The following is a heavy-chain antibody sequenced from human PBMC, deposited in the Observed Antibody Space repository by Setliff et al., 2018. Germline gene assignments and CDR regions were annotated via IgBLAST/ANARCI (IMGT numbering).Heavy chain of an antibody. J-gene: IGHJ4*02. D-gene: IGHD5-12*01. CDR1: GGSFSGYY. CDR3: ARVRKGYSGYDFGDY. Sequence: PSETLSLTCAVYGGSFSGYYWSWIRQPPGKGLEWIGEINHSGSTNYNPSLKSRVTISLDTSRNQFSLKLRSVTAADTAVYYCARVRKGYSGYDFGDYWGQGTLVTVSS. V-gene: IGHV4-34*01. CDR2: INHSGST.